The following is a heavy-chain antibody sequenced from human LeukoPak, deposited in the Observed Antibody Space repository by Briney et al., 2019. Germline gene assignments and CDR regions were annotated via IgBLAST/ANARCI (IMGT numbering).Heavy chain of an antibody. Sequence: PGGSLRLSCAGSGFIFSNYWVHWVRQAPGKELVWVARIDVVGTRTDYADAVRGRFTISRDNAKNTIYLQMNRLTADDTAVYYCVRSMSGRNDFWGQGTVVSVSS. D-gene: IGHD3-3*01. CDR3: VRSMSGRNDF. V-gene: IGHV3-74*01. J-gene: IGHJ4*02. CDR2: IDVVGTRT. CDR1: GFIFSNYW.